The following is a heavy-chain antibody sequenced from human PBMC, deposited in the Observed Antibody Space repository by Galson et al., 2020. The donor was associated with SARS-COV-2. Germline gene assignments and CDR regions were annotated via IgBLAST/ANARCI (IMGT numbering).Heavy chain of an antibody. CDR3: AKDYEGSGGYSDAFDI. CDR2: ISGSGGST. V-gene: IGHV3-23*01. J-gene: IGHJ3*02. CDR1: GFTFSSYA. Sequence: GGSLRLSCAASGFTFSSYAMSWVRQAPGTGLEWVSAISGSGGSTYYADSVKGRFTISRDNSKNTLYLQMNSLRAEDTAVYYCAKDYEGSGGYSDAFDIWGQGTMVTVSS. D-gene: IGHD3-10*01.